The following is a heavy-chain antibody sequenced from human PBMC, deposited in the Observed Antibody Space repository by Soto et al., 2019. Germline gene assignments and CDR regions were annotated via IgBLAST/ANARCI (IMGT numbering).Heavy chain of an antibody. CDR2: ISGSGDRT. Sequence: EVQLLESGGGLVQPGGSLRLSCAASGITISNYPMSSVRQAPGKGLDWVSGISGSGDRTYYADSAKGRFTISKDISRNSLSLQLDSLGVEDTAVYFCVKDDGGYPSTAPHWGQGTLVTVSS. CDR3: VKDDGGYPSTAPH. J-gene: IGHJ4*02. D-gene: IGHD3-22*01. CDR1: GITISNYP. V-gene: IGHV3-23*01.